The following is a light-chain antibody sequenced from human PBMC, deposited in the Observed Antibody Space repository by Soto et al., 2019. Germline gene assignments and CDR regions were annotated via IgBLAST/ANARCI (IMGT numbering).Light chain of an antibody. J-gene: IGKJ1*01. V-gene: IGKV3-20*01. Sequence: EIVLTQSPGTLSLSPGERATLSCRASQSVSSSYLAWYQQKPGQAPRLLIYGASSRATGIPDRFSGSGSGSDFTLAISRLEPEAFAVYYYQQYGSSPPWPFGQGTNVEIK. CDR3: QQYGSSPPWP. CDR2: GAS. CDR1: QSVSSSY.